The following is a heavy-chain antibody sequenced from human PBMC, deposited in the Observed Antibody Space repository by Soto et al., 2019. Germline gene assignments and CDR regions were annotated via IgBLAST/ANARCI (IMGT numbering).Heavy chain of an antibody. V-gene: IGHV3-21*01. CDR1: GLPLGSYS. Sequence: EVQLVESWGGLVKPGGSLSLSWAASGLPLGSYSLNWVRQAPGKGWEWVSSISSSSSYIYYADSVKGRFTISRDNAKNSLYLQMNSLRAEDTAVYYCARDTNYGHRARDDYWGQGTLVTVSS. D-gene: IGHD1-7*01. CDR3: ARDTNYGHRARDDY. J-gene: IGHJ4*02. CDR2: ISSSSSYI.